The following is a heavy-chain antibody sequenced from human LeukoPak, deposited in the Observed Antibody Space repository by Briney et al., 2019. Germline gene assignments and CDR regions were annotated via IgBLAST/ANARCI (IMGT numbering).Heavy chain of an antibody. V-gene: IGHV4-59*01. CDR2: IYYSGST. CDR3: ARDLSVLTGYSYDV. J-gene: IGHJ4*02. Sequence: PSETLSLTCTVSGGSISSYYWSWIRQPPGKGREWIGYIYYSGSTNYNPSLKSRVTISVDTSKNRYSLKLSSVTAADTAVYYCARDLSVLTGYSYDVWGQGTLVTVSS. CDR1: GGSISSYY. D-gene: IGHD5-18*01.